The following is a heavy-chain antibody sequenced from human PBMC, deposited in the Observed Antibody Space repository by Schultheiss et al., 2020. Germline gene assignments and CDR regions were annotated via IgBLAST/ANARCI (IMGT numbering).Heavy chain of an antibody. CDR1: GFTFSSYA. J-gene: IGHJ4*02. D-gene: IGHD6-19*01. CDR3: ARDPSGAVAGRFDY. Sequence: GESLKISCAASGFTFSSYAMHWVRQAPGKGLEWVAVISYDGSNKYYADSVKGRFTISRDNSKNTLYLQMNSLRAEDTAVYYCARDPSGAVAGRFDYWGQGTLVNVSS. V-gene: IGHV3-30*04. CDR2: ISYDGSNK.